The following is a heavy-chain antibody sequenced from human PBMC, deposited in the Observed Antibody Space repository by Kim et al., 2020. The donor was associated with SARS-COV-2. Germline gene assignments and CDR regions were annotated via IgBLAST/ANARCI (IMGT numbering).Heavy chain of an antibody. J-gene: IGHJ4*02. CDR3: AHRPLAVVAAAFDY. D-gene: IGHD2-15*01. V-gene: IGHV2-5*01. Sequence: SPSLKSRLTITKDTSKNQVVLTMTNMDPVDTATYYCAHRPLAVVAAAFDYWGQGTLVTVSS.